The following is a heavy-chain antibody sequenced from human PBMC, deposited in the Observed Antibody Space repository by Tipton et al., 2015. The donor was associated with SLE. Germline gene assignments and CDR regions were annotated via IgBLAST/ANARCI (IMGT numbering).Heavy chain of an antibody. CDR2: IYHSGIT. CDR3: ARASRGRVSTPGNLFRVGVRFDS. CDR1: GGSIRSYY. V-gene: IGHV4-59*12. D-gene: IGHD2-15*01. Sequence: TLSLTCTVSGGSIRSYYWTWIRQPPGKRLEWFAYIYHSGITKYNPSLQSRVAISVDRSKNQFSLTLTYMTAADTAVYYCARASRGRVSTPGNLFRVGVRFDSCGQGTPATVSS. J-gene: IGHJ4*02.